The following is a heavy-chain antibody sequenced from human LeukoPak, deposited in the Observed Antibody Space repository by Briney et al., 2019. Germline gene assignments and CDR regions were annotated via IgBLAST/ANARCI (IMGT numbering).Heavy chain of an antibody. D-gene: IGHD3-9*01. V-gene: IGHV1-18*01. CDR1: GYTFTSCA. J-gene: IGHJ4*02. Sequence: ASVKVSCKASGYTFTSCAISWVRQAPGQGLEWMGWISAYNGNTNYAQKLQGRVTMTTDTSTSTAYMELRSLRSDDTAVYYCARDIAFDWLPTGHYFDYWGQGTLVTVSS. CDR2: ISAYNGNT. CDR3: ARDIAFDWLPTGHYFDY.